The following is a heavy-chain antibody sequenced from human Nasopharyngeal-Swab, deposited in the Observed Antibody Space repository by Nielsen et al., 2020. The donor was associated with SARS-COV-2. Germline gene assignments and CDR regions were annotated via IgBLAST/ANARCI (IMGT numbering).Heavy chain of an antibody. J-gene: IGHJ6*02. Sequence: SETLSLTYTVSGCSISSSSYYWGWIRQPPGKGLEWIGSIYYSGSTYYNPSLKSRVTISVDTSKNQFPLKLSSVTAADTAVYYCASSYSSGWYFLDVWGQGTTVTVSS. CDR1: GCSISSSSYY. V-gene: IGHV4-39*01. CDR2: IYYSGST. CDR3: ASSYSSGWYFLDV. D-gene: IGHD6-19*01.